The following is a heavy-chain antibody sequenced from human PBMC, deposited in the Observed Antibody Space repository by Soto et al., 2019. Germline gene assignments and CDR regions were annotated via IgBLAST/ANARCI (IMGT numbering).Heavy chain of an antibody. CDR3: ARPPHGIAKGGDC. Sequence: EVQLVESGGGLVKPGGSLRLSCAASGFTFSSYSMNWVRQAPGKGLEWVSSISSSSSYIYYADSVKGRFTISRDNAKNSLYLQMNSLRAEDTAVYYCARPPHGIAKGGDCWCQGTLVTVSS. J-gene: IGHJ4*02. D-gene: IGHD6-13*01. V-gene: IGHV3-21*01. CDR2: ISSSSSYI. CDR1: GFTFSSYS.